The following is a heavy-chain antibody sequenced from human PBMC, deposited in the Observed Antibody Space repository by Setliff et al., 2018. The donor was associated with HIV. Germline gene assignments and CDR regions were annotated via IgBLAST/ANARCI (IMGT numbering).Heavy chain of an antibody. Sequence: PGGSLRLSCAASGFTFSSYAMTWVRQAPGKGLECVAVISGSGGDTYYADSVKGRFVISREKSKSTLYLQMNSLRAEDTAVYYCAKAGPPAHNSLDYWGQGTLVTVSS. D-gene: IGHD1-1*01. CDR1: GFTFSSYA. V-gene: IGHV3-23*01. CDR2: ISGSGGDT. J-gene: IGHJ4*02. CDR3: AKAGPPAHNSLDY.